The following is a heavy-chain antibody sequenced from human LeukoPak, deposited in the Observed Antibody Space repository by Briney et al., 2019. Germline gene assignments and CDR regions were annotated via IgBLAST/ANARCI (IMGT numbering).Heavy chain of an antibody. CDR1: GFTFSSYS. CDR2: ISTSSSYI. J-gene: IGHJ4*02. CDR3: ARVSGTLGELY. Sequence: GSLGLSCAASGFTFSSYSMNWVRQAPGKGLEWVSSISTSSSYIYYADSVKGRFTISRDNAKNSLYLQMNSLRAEDTAVYYCARVSGTLGELYWGQGTLVTVSS. V-gene: IGHV3-21*01. D-gene: IGHD3-10*01.